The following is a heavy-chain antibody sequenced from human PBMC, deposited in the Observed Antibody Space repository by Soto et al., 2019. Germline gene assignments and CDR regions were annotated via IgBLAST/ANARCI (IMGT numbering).Heavy chain of an antibody. D-gene: IGHD3-10*01. CDR3: AREFDEVRGNWFDP. CDR2: IYYSGST. Sequence: PSETLSLTCTVSGGSISSGGYYWSWIRQHPGKGLEWIGYIYYSGSTYYNPSLKSRVTISVDTSKNQFSLKLSSVTAADTAVYYCAREFDEVRGNWFDPWGQGTLVTVSS. J-gene: IGHJ5*02. V-gene: IGHV4-31*03. CDR1: GGSISSGGYY.